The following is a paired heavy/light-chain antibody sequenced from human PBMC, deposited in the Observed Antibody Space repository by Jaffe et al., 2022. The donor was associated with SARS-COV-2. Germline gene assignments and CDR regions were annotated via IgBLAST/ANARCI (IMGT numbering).Heavy chain of an antibody. V-gene: IGHV4-39*01. Sequence: QLQLQESGPGLVKPSETLSLTCTVSGGSISSSSYYWGWIRQPPGKGLEWIGSIYYSGSTYYNPSLKSRVTISVDTSKNQFSLKLSSVTAADTAVYYCARQVVAAAGRGGYYYYGMDVWGQGTTVTVSS. J-gene: IGHJ6*02. D-gene: IGHD6-13*01. CDR3: ARQVVAAAGRGGYYYYGMDV. CDR2: IYYSGST. CDR1: GGSISSSSYY.
Light chain of an antibody. V-gene: IGKV1-39*01. J-gene: IGKJ1*01. Sequence: DIQMTQSPSSLSASVGDRVTITCRASQSISSYLNWYQQKPGKAPKLLIYAASSLQSGVPSRFSGSGSGTDFTLTISSLQPEDFATYYCQQSYSTPPATFGQGTKVEIK. CDR3: QQSYSTPPAT. CDR1: QSISSY. CDR2: AAS.